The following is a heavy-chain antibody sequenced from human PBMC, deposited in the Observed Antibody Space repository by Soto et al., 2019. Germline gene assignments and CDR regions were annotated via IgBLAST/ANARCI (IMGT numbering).Heavy chain of an antibody. CDR2: IYNSGST. Sequence: SEALSVTCIVSVGSISIYYWSWIRQPPGKGLDWIGYIYNSGSTNYNPSLKRRVSISIDTSMNQLSLNLNSVTAADTAVYYCARAEFRSRSLHYYYGLDVWGQGTTVTVSS. CDR1: VGSISIYY. V-gene: IGHV4-59*01. D-gene: IGHD3-10*01. CDR3: ARAEFRSRSLHYYYGLDV. J-gene: IGHJ6*01.